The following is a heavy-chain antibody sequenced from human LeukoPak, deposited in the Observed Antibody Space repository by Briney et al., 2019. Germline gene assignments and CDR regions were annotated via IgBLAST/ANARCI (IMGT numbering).Heavy chain of an antibody. J-gene: IGHJ4*02. CDR2: INPDSWGT. CDR1: GYTFAGYY. V-gene: IGHV1-2*02. D-gene: IGHD3-16*02. CDR3: ARADYDYVWGSYRSTYYLDY. Sequence: ASVMVSCKASGYTFAGYYIHWVRQAPGQGLEWMGWINPDSWGTSYAAKFQGRVTLTRDTSISTAYMEMRSLRTDDTAVYYCARADYDYVWGSYRSTYYLDYWGQGTLVTVSS.